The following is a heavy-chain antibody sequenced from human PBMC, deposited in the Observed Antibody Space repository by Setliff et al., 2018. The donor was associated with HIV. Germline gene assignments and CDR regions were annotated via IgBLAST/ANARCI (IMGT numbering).Heavy chain of an antibody. CDR1: RGSISRYC. J-gene: IGHJ3*02. Sequence: SETLSLTCPVSRGSISRYCWSWIRQPPGKGLEWIGYIYYTGTTKYNPSLKSRVTMSVDTSKNQLSLKLSSLTAADTAVYYCARDRPPSTVDMLGAFDRWGQGTMVTVSS. V-gene: IGHV4-59*01. D-gene: IGHD4-17*01. CDR2: IYYTGTT. CDR3: ARDRPPSTVDMLGAFDR.